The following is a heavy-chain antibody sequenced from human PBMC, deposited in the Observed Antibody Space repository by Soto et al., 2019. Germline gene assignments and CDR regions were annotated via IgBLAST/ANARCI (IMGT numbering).Heavy chain of an antibody. CDR3: ARGDVVVLDYGMDV. CDR1: GYSFTSYW. CDR2: IDPSDSYT. D-gene: IGHD2-2*01. V-gene: IGHV5-10-1*01. Sequence: GESLKISCKGSGYSFTSYWITWVRQMPGKGLEWMGRIDPSDSYTNYSPSFQGHVTISADKSISTAYLQWSSLKASDTAMYFCARGDVVVLDYGMDVWGQGTTVTVSS. J-gene: IGHJ6*02.